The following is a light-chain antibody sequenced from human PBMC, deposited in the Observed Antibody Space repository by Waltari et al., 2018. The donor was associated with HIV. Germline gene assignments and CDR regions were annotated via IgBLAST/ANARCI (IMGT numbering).Light chain of an antibody. CDR2: GAS. J-gene: IGKJ2*01. Sequence: IVMTQSPTTLSVSPGERATLSCRASQSVYVNLAWYQQKHGQPPRLLTYGASTRATDIPARFSGSGSGTKFTLTISSLQSEDFALYYCQQYVSWPTFGQGTKLEIK. V-gene: IGKV3-15*01. CDR3: QQYVSWPT. CDR1: QSVYVN.